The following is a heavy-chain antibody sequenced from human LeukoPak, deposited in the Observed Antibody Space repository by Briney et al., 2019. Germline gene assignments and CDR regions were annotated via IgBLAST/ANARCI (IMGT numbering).Heavy chain of an antibody. Sequence: GGSLRLSCAASGFTFSSYSMNWVRQAPGKGLEWVSSISSSGSYIYYADSVKGRFTISRDNAKNSLYLQMNSLRAEDTAVYYCARDTSGSFYYYMDVWGKGTTVTVSS. CDR1: GFTFSSYS. V-gene: IGHV3-21*01. CDR3: ARDTSGSFYYYMDV. CDR2: ISSSGSYI. J-gene: IGHJ6*03. D-gene: IGHD5-12*01.